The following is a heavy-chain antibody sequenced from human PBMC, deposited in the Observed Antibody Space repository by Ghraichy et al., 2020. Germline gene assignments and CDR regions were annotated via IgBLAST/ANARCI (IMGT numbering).Heavy chain of an antibody. V-gene: IGHV3-21*01. CDR2: ISSTGTYI. D-gene: IGHD2-15*01. J-gene: IGHJ4*02. CDR1: GFPFNSYA. Sequence: GGSLRLSCAASGFPFNSYALNWVRQAPGKGLEWVSSISSTGTYIYYGDSVKGRFTISRDNAKNSVFLQMNSLSPEDTAVYYCARDRLGGLDYWGQGTLVTVSS. CDR3: ARDRLGGLDY.